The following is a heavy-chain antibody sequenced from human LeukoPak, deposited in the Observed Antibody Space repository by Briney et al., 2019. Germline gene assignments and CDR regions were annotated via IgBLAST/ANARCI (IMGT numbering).Heavy chain of an antibody. D-gene: IGHD3-16*02. Sequence: GGSLRPSCAASAFTFSAYGMHWVRQAPGKGLEWVAIISYDGSHKYYTDSVKGRFTVSRDNSKNTPYLQMNSLRAEDTAVYYCAKDWERLGDLSHMDVWGKGTTVTVSS. CDR3: AKDWERLGDLSHMDV. V-gene: IGHV3-30*18. CDR2: ISYDGSHK. J-gene: IGHJ6*03. CDR1: AFTFSAYG.